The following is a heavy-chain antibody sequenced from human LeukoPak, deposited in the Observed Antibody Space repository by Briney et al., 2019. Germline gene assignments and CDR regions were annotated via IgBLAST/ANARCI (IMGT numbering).Heavy chain of an antibody. CDR3: ARVREYSSSSFDPAFDY. V-gene: IGHV1-2*02. Sequence: GASVKVSCKASGYTFTGYYMHWVRQAPGQGLEWMGWINPNSGGTNYAQKFQGRVTMTRDTSIRTAYMELSRLRSDDTAVYYCARVREYSSSSFDPAFDYWGQGTLVTVSS. J-gene: IGHJ4*02. CDR2: INPNSGGT. CDR1: GYTFTGYY. D-gene: IGHD6-6*01.